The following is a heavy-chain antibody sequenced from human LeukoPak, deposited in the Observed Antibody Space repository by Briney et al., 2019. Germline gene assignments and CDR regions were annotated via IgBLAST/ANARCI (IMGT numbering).Heavy chain of an antibody. D-gene: IGHD6-19*01. CDR1: GFIFSSYR. CDR2: TNHDGSEK. Sequence: GGSLRLSCKASGFIFSSYRMSWVRQAPGKGLEWVANTNHDGSEKYYVDSVEGRFTISRDNLKNSLFLQMNSLRDDDTAVYFCARVGTSDSYGWGQGTLVTVSS. V-gene: IGHV3-7*01. CDR3: ARVGTSDSYG. J-gene: IGHJ4*02.